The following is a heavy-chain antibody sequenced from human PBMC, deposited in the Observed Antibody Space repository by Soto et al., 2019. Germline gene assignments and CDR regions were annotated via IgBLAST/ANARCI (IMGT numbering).Heavy chain of an antibody. CDR2: INAGNGNT. CDR1: GYTFTSNA. J-gene: IGHJ5*02. CDR3: ARESRLSKFAP. V-gene: IGHV1-3*01. Sequence: GASVKVSCKASGYTFTSNAMHWVRQAPGQRLEWMGWINAGNGNTKYSQKFQDRVTITRDTSATTAYMELSSLRSEDTAVYYCARESRLSKFAPWGQGSLVTVSS.